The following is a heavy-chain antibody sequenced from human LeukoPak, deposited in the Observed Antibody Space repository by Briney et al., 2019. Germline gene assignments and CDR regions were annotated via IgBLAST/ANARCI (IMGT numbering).Heavy chain of an antibody. CDR1: GGSISSYY. J-gene: IGHJ6*03. CDR3: ARSSEGRYYYDSSGYSYYYYYMDV. CDR2: IYYSGST. Sequence: SETLSLTCTVSGGSISSYYWSWIRQPPGKGLEWIGNIYYSGSTNYNPSLKSRVTISVDTSKKQFSLKVKSVTAADTAVYYCARSSEGRYYYDSSGYSYYYYYMDVWGKGTTVTISS. D-gene: IGHD3-22*01. V-gene: IGHV4-59*01.